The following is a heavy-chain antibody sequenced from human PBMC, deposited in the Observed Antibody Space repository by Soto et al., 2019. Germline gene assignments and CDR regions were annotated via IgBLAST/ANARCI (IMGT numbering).Heavy chain of an antibody. D-gene: IGHD3-22*01. Sequence: PSETLSLTFAVYGGSFRGYYWSWIRQPPGKGLEWIGEINHSGSTNYNPTLKSRVTISVDTSKNQFSLNLSSVTAADTAVYYCARGPITTNPRFDPWGQGTLVTVSS. CDR2: INHSGST. CDR3: ARGPITTNPRFDP. CDR1: GGSFRGYY. J-gene: IGHJ5*02. V-gene: IGHV4-34*01.